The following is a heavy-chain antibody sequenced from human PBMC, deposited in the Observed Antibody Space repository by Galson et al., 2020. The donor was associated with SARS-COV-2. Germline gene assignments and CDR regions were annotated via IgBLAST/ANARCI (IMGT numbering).Heavy chain of an antibody. CDR1: RGSMDSYY. V-gene: IGHV4-59*01. CDR2: SYSSGSY. D-gene: IGHD5-12*01. Sequence: SETLSLTCTVSRGSMDSYYWSWFRQTPGKGLEWIGYSYSSGSYNYNPSLKRRLTVSVDTSNNQFSLKLTSATAADTAVYYCARGKLGAVATFDYWGQGTLVTVVS. J-gene: IGHJ4*02. CDR3: ARGKLGAVATFDY.